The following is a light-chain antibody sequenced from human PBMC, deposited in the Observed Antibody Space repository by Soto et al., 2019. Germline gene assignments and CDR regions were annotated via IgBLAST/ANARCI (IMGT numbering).Light chain of an antibody. V-gene: IGKV3-20*01. CDR3: QQYATSLYT. J-gene: IGKJ2*01. CDR2: GAS. Sequence: EIVLTQSPGTLSSSPGERVSLSCRASQRVSSSYFAWFQQRPGQAPRLLIYGASSRATGTPDRFSGSGSGTDFTLTISRLETEDFAVYYCQQYATSLYTFGQGTKLEIK. CDR1: QRVSSSY.